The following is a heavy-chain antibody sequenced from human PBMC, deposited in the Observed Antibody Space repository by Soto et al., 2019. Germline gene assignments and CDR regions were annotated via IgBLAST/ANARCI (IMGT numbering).Heavy chain of an antibody. CDR2: ISWNSGSL. Sequence: GGSLRLSCAASGFTFDDYAMHWVRQAPGKGLEWVSGISWNSGSLGYADSVKGRFTISRDNAKNSLYLQMNSLRAEDTALYYCAKDMAAAGPDHFDYWGQGTLVTVSS. CDR3: AKDMAAAGPDHFDY. CDR1: GFTFDDYA. J-gene: IGHJ4*02. D-gene: IGHD6-13*01. V-gene: IGHV3-9*01.